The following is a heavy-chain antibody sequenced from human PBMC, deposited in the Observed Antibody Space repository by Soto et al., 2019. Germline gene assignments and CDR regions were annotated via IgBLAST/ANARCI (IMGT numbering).Heavy chain of an antibody. CDR3: ARDVAKDY. D-gene: IGHD5-12*01. Sequence: QVLIQQWGAGLLKPSETLSLNCAVYGGSFSGYYWSWIRQPPGKGLEWIGEINHSGSTNYSPSLKSRVTISVDTSKNQFSLKLNSVTAADTAVYYCARDVAKDYWGQGTLVSVSS. J-gene: IGHJ4*02. CDR1: GGSFSGYY. V-gene: IGHV4-34*01. CDR2: INHSGST.